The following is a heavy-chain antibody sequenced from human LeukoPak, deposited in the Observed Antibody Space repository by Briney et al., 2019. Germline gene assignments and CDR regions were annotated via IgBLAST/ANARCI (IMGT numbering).Heavy chain of an antibody. D-gene: IGHD3-10*02. CDR2: VTSDGGDQ. J-gene: IGHJ4*02. Sequence: PGGSLRLSCAASGFPFSGYGMHWVRQAPDKGLEWVAGVTSDGGDQYSADSVKGRFTVSRDTSQNTFYLQMTSLTAEDTAVYYCTRASRFRSPGMFDYWGQGTLVTVSS. CDR1: GFPFSGYG. CDR3: TRASRFRSPGMFDY. V-gene: IGHV3-30*03.